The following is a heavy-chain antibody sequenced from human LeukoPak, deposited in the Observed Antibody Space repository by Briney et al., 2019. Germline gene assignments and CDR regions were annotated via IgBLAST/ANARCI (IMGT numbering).Heavy chain of an antibody. CDR1: GGSISSYY. J-gene: IGHJ4*02. CDR2: IYYSGST. D-gene: IGHD3-3*01. V-gene: IGHV4-59*01. CDR3: ARGGTVDYDFSSGTPYYFDY. Sequence: SETLSLTCTVSGGSISSYYWSWIRQPPGKGLEWIGYIYYSGSTNYNPSLKSRVTISVDTSKPQFSLKLSSVTAAETAVYYSARGGTVDYDFSSGTPYYFDYWGQATLVTVSS.